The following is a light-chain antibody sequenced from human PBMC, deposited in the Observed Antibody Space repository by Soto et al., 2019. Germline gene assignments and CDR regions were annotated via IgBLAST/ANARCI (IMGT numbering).Light chain of an antibody. Sequence: TVLTQSPCTRSFSPLEIAILSCRASQSVSTNLSWYAQNPRQPRKLLIYGASSGATSIPARFSGSGAGREFTVSTNSLQSEDFAVYYCQEYDNWPTEGTFGQGTKVDNK. CDR3: QEYDNWPTEGT. J-gene: IGKJ1*01. V-gene: IGKV3-15*01. CDR2: GAS. CDR1: QSVSTN.